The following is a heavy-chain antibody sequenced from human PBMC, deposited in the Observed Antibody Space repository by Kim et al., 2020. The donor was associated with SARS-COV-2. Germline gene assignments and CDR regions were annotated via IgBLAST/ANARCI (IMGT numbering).Heavy chain of an antibody. CDR2: INPSGGST. CDR1: GYTFTSYY. CDR3: AREVPFQIYDILTGYWLPQPYYYGMDV. V-gene: IGHV1-46*01. D-gene: IGHD3-9*01. J-gene: IGHJ6*02. Sequence: ASVKVSCKASGYTFTSYYMHWVRQAPGQGLEWMGIINPSGGSTSYAQKFQGRVTMTRDTSTSTVYMELSSLRSEDTAVYYCAREVPFQIYDILTGYWLPQPYYYGMDVWGQGTTVTVSS.